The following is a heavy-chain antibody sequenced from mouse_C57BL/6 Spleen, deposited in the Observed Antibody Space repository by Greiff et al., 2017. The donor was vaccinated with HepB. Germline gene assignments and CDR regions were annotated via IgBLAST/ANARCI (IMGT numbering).Heavy chain of an antibody. J-gene: IGHJ3*01. CDR3: ARASYYYGRGAWFAY. D-gene: IGHD1-1*01. CDR2: ISDGGSYT. Sequence: EVMLVESGGGLVKPGGSLKLSCAASGFTFSSYAMSWVRQTPEKRLEWVATISDGGSYTYYPDNVKGRFTISRDNAKNNLYLQMSHLKSEDTAMYYCARASYYYGRGAWFAYWGQGTLVTVSA. V-gene: IGHV5-4*03. CDR1: GFTFSSYA.